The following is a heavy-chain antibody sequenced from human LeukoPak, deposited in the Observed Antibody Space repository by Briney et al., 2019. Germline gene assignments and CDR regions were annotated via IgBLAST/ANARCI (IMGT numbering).Heavy chain of an antibody. D-gene: IGHD6-19*01. V-gene: IGHV4-34*01. CDR2: INHSGST. CDR3: ARGEGHSSGWIYYFDY. CDR1: GGSFSGYY. J-gene: IGHJ4*02. Sequence: PSETLSLTCAVYGGSFSGYYWSWIRQPPGKGLEWIGEINHSGSTNYNPSLKSRVTISVDTSKSQFSLKLSSVTAADTAVYYCARGEGHSSGWIYYFDYWGQGTLVTASS.